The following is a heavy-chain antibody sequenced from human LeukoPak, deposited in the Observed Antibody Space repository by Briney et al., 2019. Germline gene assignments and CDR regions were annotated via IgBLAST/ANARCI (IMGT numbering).Heavy chain of an antibody. J-gene: IGHJ3*02. CDR3: ASNYYYDSSGYLRPDAFDI. D-gene: IGHD3-22*01. Sequence: GGSLRLSCAASGFTFSSYSMNWVRQAPGKGLEWVSYISSSSSTIYYADSVKGRFTISRDNAKNSLYLQMNSLRAEDTAVYYCASNYYYDSSGYLRPDAFDIWGQGTMVTVSS. CDR2: ISSSSSTI. CDR1: GFTFSSYS. V-gene: IGHV3-48*01.